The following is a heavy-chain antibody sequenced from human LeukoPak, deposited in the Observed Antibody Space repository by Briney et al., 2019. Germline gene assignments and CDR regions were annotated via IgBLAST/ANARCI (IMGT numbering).Heavy chain of an antibody. CDR1: GGSISSSSYY. CDR2: IYYSGST. V-gene: IGHV4-39*07. J-gene: IGHJ4*02. Sequence: SETLSLTRTVSGGSISSSSYYWGWIRQPPGKGLEWIGTIYYSGSTNYNPSLKSRVTISVDTSKNQFSLKLSSVTAADTAVYYCARGRAVRGAPFDYWGQGTLVTVSS. CDR3: ARGRAVRGAPFDY. D-gene: IGHD3-10*01.